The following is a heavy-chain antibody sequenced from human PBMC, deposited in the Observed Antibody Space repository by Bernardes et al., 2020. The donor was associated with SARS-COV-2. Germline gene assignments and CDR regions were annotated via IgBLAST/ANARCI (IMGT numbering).Heavy chain of an antibody. V-gene: IGHV1-2*02. Sequence: ASVKVSCKASGYTFTGYYMHWVRQAPGQGLEWMGLINPKSGGTNYTQKFQGRVTLTRDTSISTAYMELSRLRSDDTAVYYCARGSYNFWSGYLFDPWSQGTLVTVSS. CDR3: ARGSYNFWSGYLFDP. CDR1: GYTFTGYY. D-gene: IGHD3-3*01. J-gene: IGHJ5*02. CDR2: INPKSGGT.